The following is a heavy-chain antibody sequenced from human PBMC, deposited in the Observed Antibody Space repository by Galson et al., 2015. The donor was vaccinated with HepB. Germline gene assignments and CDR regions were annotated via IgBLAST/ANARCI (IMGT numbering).Heavy chain of an antibody. CDR3: ARSAFGAYEL. CDR2: IKSDGSST. J-gene: IGHJ4*02. CDR1: GFTFSSHW. D-gene: IGHD4-17*01. V-gene: IGHV3-74*01. Sequence: SLRLSCAASGFTFSSHWMDWVRQAPGKGLVWVSRIKSDGSSTTYTDSVGGRFTISRDNAKNTLYLEMNSLRAEDTALYYCARSAFGAYELWGQGTLVTVSS.